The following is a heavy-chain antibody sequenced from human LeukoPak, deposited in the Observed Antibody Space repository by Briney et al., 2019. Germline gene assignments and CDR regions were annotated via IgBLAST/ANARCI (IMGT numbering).Heavy chain of an antibody. J-gene: IGHJ4*02. CDR2: IYSGGST. D-gene: IGHD3-10*01. V-gene: IGHV3-53*01. Sequence: GGSLRLSCAASGFTVSSNYMSWVRQAPGKGLEWVSVIYSGGSTYYADFVKGRFTISRDNSKNTLYLQMNSLRAEDTAVYYCARVDTMVRGVIDYYFDYWGQGTLVTVSS. CDR1: GFTVSSNY. CDR3: ARVDTMVRGVIDYYFDY.